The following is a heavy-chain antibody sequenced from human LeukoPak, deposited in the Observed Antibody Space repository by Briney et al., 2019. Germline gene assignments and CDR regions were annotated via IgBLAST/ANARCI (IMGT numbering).Heavy chain of an antibody. CDR2: MYYSGFS. D-gene: IGHD2-15*01. J-gene: IGHJ6*03. Sequence: SETLSLTCTVSGGSISSHYWSRILQSPGRGLEWIGYMYYSGFSNYNPSLKSRVTISIDTSKNQFSLKLSSVTAADTAVYYCARDAIDGGYYMDVWGKGTTVTVSS. V-gene: IGHV4-59*11. CDR3: ARDAIDGGYYMDV. CDR1: GGSISSHY.